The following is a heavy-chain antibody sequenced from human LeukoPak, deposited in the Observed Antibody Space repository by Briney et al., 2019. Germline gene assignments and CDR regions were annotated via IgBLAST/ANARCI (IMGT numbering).Heavy chain of an antibody. Sequence: PSETLSLTCTVSGGSISSYYWSWIPQPPGKGLEWFGYIYYSGSTNNNPSLKSRVTISVDTSKNQFSLKLSSVTAADTAVYYCAGSADYGDCAHSFDYWGQGTLVTVSS. CDR3: AGSADYGDCAHSFDY. V-gene: IGHV4-59*01. J-gene: IGHJ4*02. D-gene: IGHD4-17*01. CDR1: GGSISSYY. CDR2: IYYSGST.